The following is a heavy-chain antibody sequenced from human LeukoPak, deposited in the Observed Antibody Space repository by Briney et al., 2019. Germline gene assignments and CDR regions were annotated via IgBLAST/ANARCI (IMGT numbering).Heavy chain of an antibody. CDR2: MYYSGST. Sequence: SETLSFTCTVSGGSISSGDYYWRWIRQPPGKGLERIAYMYYSGSTYYNPSLKSRITMTSDTSKNMLSLKLSSVTAADSAGYFSARPYYYQRRIDPWGQGNLFTVSS. CDR3: ARPYYYQRRIDP. J-gene: IGHJ5*02. V-gene: IGHV4-30-4*01. CDR1: GGSISSGDYY. D-gene: IGHD3-10*01.